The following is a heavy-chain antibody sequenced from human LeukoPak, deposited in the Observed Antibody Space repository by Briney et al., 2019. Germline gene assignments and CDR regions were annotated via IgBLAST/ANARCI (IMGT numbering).Heavy chain of an antibody. V-gene: IGHV1-69*04. Sequence: GASVKVSCKASGGTFSSYAISWVRQAPGQGLEWMGRIIPILGIANYAQKFQGRVTITADKSTSTAYMELSSLRSEDTAVYYCASGDIVVVPAAIHRHYYYYGMDVWGQGTTVTVSS. CDR2: IIPILGIA. J-gene: IGHJ6*02. CDR1: GGTFSSYA. CDR3: ASGDIVVVPAAIHRHYYYYGMDV. D-gene: IGHD2-2*02.